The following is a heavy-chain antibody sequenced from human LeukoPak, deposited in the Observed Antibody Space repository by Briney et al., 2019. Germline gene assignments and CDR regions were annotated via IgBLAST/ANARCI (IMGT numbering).Heavy chain of an antibody. D-gene: IGHD3-22*01. V-gene: IGHV1-46*01. CDR2: INPSGGST. CDR1: GYTFTSYY. Sequence: ASVKVSCKASGYTFTSYYMHWVRQAPGQGLEWMGIINPSGGSTSYAQKFQGRVTMTRDTSTSTVYMELSSLRSEETAVYYCARDLSQRVVVISAFDVWGQGTMVTVSS. J-gene: IGHJ3*01. CDR3: ARDLSQRVVVISAFDV.